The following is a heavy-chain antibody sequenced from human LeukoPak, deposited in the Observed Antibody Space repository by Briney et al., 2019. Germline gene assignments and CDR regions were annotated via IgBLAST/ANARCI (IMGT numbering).Heavy chain of an antibody. D-gene: IGHD4-17*01. V-gene: IGHV1-8*03. CDR2: INPNSATT. Sequence: ASVKVSCKTSGYTFTDYDVHWVRRAPGQGLEWMGWINPNSATTNYAQRLQGRVTLTRDTSLSVAYMELSSLTSEGAAVYFCARGDFGETNTAFDVWGQGTLVAVSS. CDR3: ARGDFGETNTAFDV. J-gene: IGHJ3*01. CDR1: GYTFTDYD.